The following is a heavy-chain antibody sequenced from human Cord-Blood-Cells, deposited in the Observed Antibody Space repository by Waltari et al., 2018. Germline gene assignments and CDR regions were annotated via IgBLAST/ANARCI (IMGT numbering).Heavy chain of an antibody. CDR1: GYSFTSYW. Sequence: ELHLVQHGAEVNQPGESLKISCKGSGYSFTSYWISRLRPMPGKGLEWMGIIYPGDSDTRYSPSFQGQVTISADKYISTAYLQWSSLKASDTAMYYCARRSIAAAYYGMDVWGQGTTVTVSS. CDR3: ARRSIAAAYYGMDV. J-gene: IGHJ6*02. V-gene: IGHV5-51*01. D-gene: IGHD6-13*01. CDR2: IYPGDSDT.